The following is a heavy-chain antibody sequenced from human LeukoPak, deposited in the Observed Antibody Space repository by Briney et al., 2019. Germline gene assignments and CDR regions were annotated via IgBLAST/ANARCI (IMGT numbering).Heavy chain of an antibody. V-gene: IGHV4-30-2*01. D-gene: IGHD3-3*01. Sequence: PSQTLSLTCAVSGGSISSGDYSWSWIRQPPGKGLEWIGYIYHSGSTYYNPSLKSRVTISVDRSKNQFSLKLSSVTAADTAVYYCAREQREWSIIDYWGQGTLVTVSS. CDR3: AREQREWSIIDY. J-gene: IGHJ4*02. CDR1: GGSISSGDYS. CDR2: IYHSGST.